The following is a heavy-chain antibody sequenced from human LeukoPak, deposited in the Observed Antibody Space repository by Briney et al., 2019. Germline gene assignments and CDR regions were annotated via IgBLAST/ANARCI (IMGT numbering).Heavy chain of an antibody. CDR2: IRYDGTNK. Sequence: GGSLRLSCAASGFTFSNYGMHWVRQAPGKGLEWVAFIRYDGTNKYYADSVKGRFTISRDNSKNTLYLQMDSLRAEDTAVYYCSKDGRGYGGYDLYYLDYWGQGTLVTVSS. CDR1: GFTFSNYG. V-gene: IGHV3-30*02. D-gene: IGHD5-12*01. J-gene: IGHJ4*02. CDR3: SKDGRGYGGYDLYYLDY.